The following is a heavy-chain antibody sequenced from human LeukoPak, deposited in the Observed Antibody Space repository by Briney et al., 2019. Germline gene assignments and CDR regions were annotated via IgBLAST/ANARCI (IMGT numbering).Heavy chain of an antibody. Sequence: SETLSLTCTVSGGSISSGSYYWSWIRQPAGKGLEWIGRIYTSGSTNYNPSLKSRVTMSVDTSKNQFSLKLSSVTAADTAVYYCARGDPIAVADYWGQGTLVTVSS. CDR2: IYTSGST. J-gene: IGHJ4*02. V-gene: IGHV4-61*02. CDR1: GGSISSGSYY. CDR3: ARGDPIAVADY. D-gene: IGHD6-19*01.